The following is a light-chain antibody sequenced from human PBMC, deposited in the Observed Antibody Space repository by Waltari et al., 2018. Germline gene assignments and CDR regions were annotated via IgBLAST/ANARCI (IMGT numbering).Light chain of an antibody. Sequence: QSVLTQPPSVSGAPGQRVTISCTGSISNIGAGYDVHWYQQLPGTAPQLLIYDKRRRPAGVPDRFSGSKSGTSASLAITGLQAEDDADYYCQSFDNSLSGVVFGGGTKLTVL. CDR1: ISNIGAGYD. J-gene: IGLJ2*01. V-gene: IGLV1-40*01. CDR3: QSFDNSLSGVV. CDR2: DKR.